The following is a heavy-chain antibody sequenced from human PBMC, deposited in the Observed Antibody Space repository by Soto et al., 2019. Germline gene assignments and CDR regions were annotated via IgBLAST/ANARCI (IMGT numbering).Heavy chain of an antibody. J-gene: IGHJ5*02. D-gene: IGHD6-19*01. CDR2: ISYDGSNK. V-gene: IGHV3-30*18. Sequence: QVQLVESGGGVVQPGRSLRLPCAASGFTFSSYGMHWVRQAPGKGLEWVAVISYDGSNKYYADSVKGRFTISRDNSKNTLYLQMNSLRAEDTAVYYCAKETAVAGMDNWFDPWGQGTLVTVSS. CDR1: GFTFSSYG. CDR3: AKETAVAGMDNWFDP.